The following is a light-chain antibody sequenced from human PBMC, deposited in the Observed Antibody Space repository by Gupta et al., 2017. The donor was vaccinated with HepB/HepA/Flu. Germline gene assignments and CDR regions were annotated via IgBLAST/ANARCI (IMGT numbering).Light chain of an antibody. V-gene: IGKV1-39*01. CDR1: QTIRSY. J-gene: IGKJ1*01. CDR2: AAS. CDR3: QQGFNTLTWT. Sequence: DIQMTQSPSSLSAAIGDRVTITCRASQTIRSYLNWYQQKPGKAPNLLIFAASSLQSGVPSRFSGSGSGTNFTLTINSLQPEDFATYYCQQGFNTLTWTFGQGTKVDMK.